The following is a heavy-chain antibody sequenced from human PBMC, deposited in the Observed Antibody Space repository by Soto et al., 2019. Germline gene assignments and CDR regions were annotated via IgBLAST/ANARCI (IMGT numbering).Heavy chain of an antibody. CDR1: GGSISSSNW. CDR3: ASGGYDFWSGYYYGLDY. V-gene: IGHV4-4*02. Sequence: SETLSLTCAVSGGSISSSNWWSWVRQPPGKGLEWIGEIYHSGSTNYNPSLKSRVTISVDKSKNQFSLKLSSVTAADTAVYYCASGGYDFWSGYYYGLDYWGRGTLVTVSS. CDR2: IYHSGST. D-gene: IGHD3-3*01. J-gene: IGHJ4*02.